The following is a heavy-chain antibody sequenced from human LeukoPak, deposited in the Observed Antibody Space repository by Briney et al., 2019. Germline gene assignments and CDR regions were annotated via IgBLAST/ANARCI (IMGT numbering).Heavy chain of an antibody. Sequence: GGSLRLSCAASGFTFSNNDMRWVRQAPGKGLEWVAVIWYDGSNKYYADSVKGRFTISRDNSKNTLYLQMNSLRAEDTAVYYCARGPYSSSWLDYWGQGTLVTVSS. V-gene: IGHV3-33*01. CDR2: IWYDGSNK. CDR3: ARGPYSSSWLDY. D-gene: IGHD6-13*01. J-gene: IGHJ4*02. CDR1: GFTFSNND.